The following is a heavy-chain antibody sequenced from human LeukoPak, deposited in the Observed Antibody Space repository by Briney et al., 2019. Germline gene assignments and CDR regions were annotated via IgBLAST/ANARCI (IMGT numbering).Heavy chain of an antibody. CDR1: GFSFSSYG. J-gene: IGHJ3*02. CDR3: VKDYSGTDGLDI. Sequence: GGSLRRSCAASGFSFSSYGMHWVRQAPGQGLEGVAFIRHDGSKKYYADSVKGRFTISRDNSKNTLYLQMNSLRSEDTAVYYCVKDYSGTDGLDIWGQGPRDSVS. CDR2: IRHDGSKK. D-gene: IGHD1-26*01. V-gene: IGHV3-30*02.